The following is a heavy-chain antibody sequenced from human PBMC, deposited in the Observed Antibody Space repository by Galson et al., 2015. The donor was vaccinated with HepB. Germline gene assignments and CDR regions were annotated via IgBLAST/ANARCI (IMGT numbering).Heavy chain of an antibody. CDR1: GFTFSSYA. Sequence: SLRLSCAASGFTFSSYAVSWVRQAPGKGLEWVAAISGSGGVTYYGDSVKGRFIISRDNSKNTLYLQMNSLRVEDTGVYYCAKNNSGWYGGGWFDPWGHGTLVTV. J-gene: IGHJ5*02. D-gene: IGHD6-19*01. CDR2: ISGSGGVT. V-gene: IGHV3-23*01. CDR3: AKNNSGWYGGGWFDP.